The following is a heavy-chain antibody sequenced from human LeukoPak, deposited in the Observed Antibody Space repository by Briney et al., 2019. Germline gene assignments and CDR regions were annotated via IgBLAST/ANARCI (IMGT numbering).Heavy chain of an antibody. D-gene: IGHD1-26*01. CDR2: IYYSGST. V-gene: IGHV4-39*07. J-gene: IGHJ5*02. CDR1: GGSISSYY. CDR3: ARGDSGSYPKRDNWFDP. Sequence: SETLSLTCTVSGGSISSYYWGWIRQPPGKGLEWIGSIYYSGSTYYNPSLKSRVTISVDTSKNQFSLKLSSVTAADTAVYYCARGDSGSYPKRDNWFDPWGQGTLVTVSS.